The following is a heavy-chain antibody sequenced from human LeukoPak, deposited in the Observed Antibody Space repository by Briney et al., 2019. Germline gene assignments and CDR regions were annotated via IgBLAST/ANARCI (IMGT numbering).Heavy chain of an antibody. D-gene: IGHD2-2*01. V-gene: IGHV1-18*01. CDR2: VSGYTGNT. J-gene: IGHJ4*02. Sequence: ASVKVSCKTSGYTFTTYGVSWVRQARGQGLEWMGWVSGYTGNTNSAERFQGRVTMTTDTSTTTVYMELTSLRSDDTAVYYCARGEVSASLYYFDFWGQGTLVTVS. CDR3: ARGEVSASLYYFDF. CDR1: GYTFTTYG.